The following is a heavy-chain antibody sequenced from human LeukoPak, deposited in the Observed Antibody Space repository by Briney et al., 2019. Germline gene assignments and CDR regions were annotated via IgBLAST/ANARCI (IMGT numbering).Heavy chain of an antibody. V-gene: IGHV3-20*01. CDR1: GFTFDDYG. CDR3: ARDPYYGSGSYTMDV. J-gene: IGHJ6*03. D-gene: IGHD3-10*01. Sequence: GGSLRLSCAASGFTFDDYGMSWVRQAPGKGLEWVSGINWNGGSTGYADSVKGRSTISRDNAKNPLYLQMNSLRAEDTALYHCARDPYYGSGSYTMDVWGKGTTVTVSS. CDR2: INWNGGST.